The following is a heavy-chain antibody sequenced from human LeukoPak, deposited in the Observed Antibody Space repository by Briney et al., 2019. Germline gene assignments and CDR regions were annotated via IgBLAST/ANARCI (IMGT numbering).Heavy chain of an antibody. CDR3: ARQSSSNWYLDF. CDR2: IYYSGST. D-gene: IGHD6-13*01. Sequence: SETLSLTCTVSGGSISSYYWSWIRQPPGKGLEWIGYIYYSGSTNYSPSLKSRVTMSVDTSKNQFSLKLSSVTAADTAVYYCARQSSSNWYLDFWGQGTLVTVSS. J-gene: IGHJ4*02. V-gene: IGHV4-59*08. CDR1: GGSISSYY.